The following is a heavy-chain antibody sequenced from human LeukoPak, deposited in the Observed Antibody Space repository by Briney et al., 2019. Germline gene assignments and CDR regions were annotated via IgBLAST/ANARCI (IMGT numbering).Heavy chain of an antibody. CDR3: ARDDPNSGYDYDY. V-gene: IGHV1-18*01. J-gene: IGHJ4*02. D-gene: IGHD5-12*01. Sequence: ASVKVSCKASGYTFTSYAIVRVRQALGQGLEWMGWISGYSGQTIYAQKLQGRVTMTTDTSTSTAYMDLRSLRSDDTAMYYCARDDPNSGYDYDYWGQGTLVTVSS. CDR2: ISGYSGQT. CDR1: GYTFTSYA.